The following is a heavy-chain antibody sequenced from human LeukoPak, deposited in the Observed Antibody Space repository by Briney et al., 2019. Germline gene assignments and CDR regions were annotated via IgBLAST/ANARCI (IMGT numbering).Heavy chain of an antibody. V-gene: IGHV3-48*01. J-gene: IGHJ5*02. CDR2: ISSSSSTI. D-gene: IGHD1-26*01. CDR3: ARAPRSGSYYSWFDP. Sequence: QPGGSLRLSCAASGFTFSSYSMNWVRQAPGKGLEWVSYISSSSSTIYYADSVKGRFTISRDNAKNSLYLQMNSLRAEDTAVYYCARAPRSGSYYSWFDPWGQGTLVTVSS. CDR1: GFTFSSYS.